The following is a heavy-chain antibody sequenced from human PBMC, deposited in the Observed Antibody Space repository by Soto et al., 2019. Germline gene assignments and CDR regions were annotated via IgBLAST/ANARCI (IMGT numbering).Heavy chain of an antibody. CDR2: IYYSGST. CDR3: ARHGAVAGYYYYYYMDV. V-gene: IGHV4-59*08. Sequence: PSETLSLTCTVSGGSISSYYWSWIRQPPGKGLEWIGYIYYSGSTNYNPSLKSRVTISVDTSKNQFSLKLSSVTAADTAVYYYARHGAVAGYYYYYYMDVWGKGTTVTVSS. D-gene: IGHD6-19*01. CDR1: GGSISSYY. J-gene: IGHJ6*03.